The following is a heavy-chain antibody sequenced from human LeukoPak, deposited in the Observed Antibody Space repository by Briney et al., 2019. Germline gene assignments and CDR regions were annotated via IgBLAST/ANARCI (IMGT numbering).Heavy chain of an antibody. CDR3: ASSSSSWYDWDDY. J-gene: IGHJ4*02. CDR1: GFTVSSNS. V-gene: IGHV3-53*01. CDR2: IYSDNT. Sequence: GGSLRLSCTVSGFTVSSNSMSWVRQAPGKGLEWVSFIYSDNTHYSDSVKGRFTISRDNSKNTLYLQMNSLRAEDTAVYYCASSSSSWYDWDDYWGQGTLVTVSS. D-gene: IGHD6-13*01.